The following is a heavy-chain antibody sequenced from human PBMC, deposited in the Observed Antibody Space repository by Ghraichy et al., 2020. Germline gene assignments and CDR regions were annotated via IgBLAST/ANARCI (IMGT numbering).Heavy chain of an antibody. V-gene: IGHV3-30*02. Sequence: GGSLRLSCAASGFTFSSYGMHWVRQAPGKGLEWVAFIRYDGSNKYYADSVKGQFTISRDNSKNTLYLQMNSLRAEDTAVYYCAKASGGWIARGYSSSWYIDYWGQGTLVTVSS. J-gene: IGHJ4*02. CDR2: IRYDGSNK. D-gene: IGHD6-13*01. CDR1: GFTFSSYG. CDR3: AKASGGWIARGYSSSWYIDY.